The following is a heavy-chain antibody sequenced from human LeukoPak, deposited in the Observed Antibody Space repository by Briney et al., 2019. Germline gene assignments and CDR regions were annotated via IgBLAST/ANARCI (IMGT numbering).Heavy chain of an antibody. Sequence: GESLKISCKASGYTFTDYWIGWVRQMPGKGLEWMAVIYPGDSRTRYNPSFQGQVTISADRSINTAYLKWSNLRASDTALYFCACRLLPGTRFEPWGQGTLVTVSS. CDR3: ACRLLPGTRFEP. V-gene: IGHV5-51*01. CDR2: IYPGDSRT. CDR1: GYTFTDYW. D-gene: IGHD2-21*01. J-gene: IGHJ5*02.